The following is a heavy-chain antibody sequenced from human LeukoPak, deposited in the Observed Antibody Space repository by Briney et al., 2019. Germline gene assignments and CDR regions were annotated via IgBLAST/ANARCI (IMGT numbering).Heavy chain of an antibody. Sequence: SETLSLTCTVSGGSFGNSSDFWAWIRQPPGKGLEWLGSIYNSGSAYYSPSLKSRVTITVDTSKNQFSLRLSTVTAADTAVYYCARLELFYADSWGQGALGTVSS. J-gene: IGHJ4*02. CDR3: ARLELFYADS. V-gene: IGHV4-39*01. CDR1: GGSFGNSSDF. D-gene: IGHD1-26*01. CDR2: IYNSGSA.